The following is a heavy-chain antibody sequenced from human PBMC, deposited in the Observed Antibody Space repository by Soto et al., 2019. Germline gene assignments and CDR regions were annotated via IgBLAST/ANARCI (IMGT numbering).Heavy chain of an antibody. J-gene: IGHJ3*02. V-gene: IGHV4-39*01. Sequence: SETLSLTCTVSGGSISSSSYYWGWIRQPPGKGLEWIGSIYYSGSTYYNPSLKSRVTISVDTSKNQFSLKLSSVTAADTAVYYCARQMKGEGWLPRGDAFDIWGQGTMVTVSS. CDR2: IYYSGST. CDR3: ARQMKGEGWLPRGDAFDI. CDR1: GGSISSSSYY. D-gene: IGHD6-19*01.